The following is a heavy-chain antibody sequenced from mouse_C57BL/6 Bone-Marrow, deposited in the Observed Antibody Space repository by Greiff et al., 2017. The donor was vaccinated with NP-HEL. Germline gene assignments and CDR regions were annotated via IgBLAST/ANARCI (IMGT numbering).Heavy chain of an antibody. CDR2: IYPGDGDT. CDR3: ARKDYGSSSYYFDY. CDR1: GYAFSSSW. D-gene: IGHD1-1*01. Sequence: VKLQESGPELVKPGASVKISCKASGYAFSSSWMNWVQQRPGKGLEWIGRIYPGDGDTNYNGKFKGKATLTADKSSSTAYMQLSSLTSEDSAVYFCARKDYGSSSYYFDYWGQGTTLTVYS. V-gene: IGHV1-82*01. J-gene: IGHJ2*01.